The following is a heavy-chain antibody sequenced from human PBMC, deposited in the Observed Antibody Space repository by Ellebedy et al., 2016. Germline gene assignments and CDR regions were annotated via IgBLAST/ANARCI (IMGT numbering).Heavy chain of an antibody. J-gene: IGHJ4*02. D-gene: IGHD5-18*01. V-gene: IGHV4-34*01. Sequence: SETLSLTCAVYAESFSGYYWSRIRQPPGKGLEWIGEISHSGSTHYNPSLKSRVTISVDTSKNQFSLKLSSLTAADTAEYYCARSPTVDKPMATASTFDYWGQGALVTVSS. CDR3: ARSPTVDKPMATASTFDY. CDR2: ISHSGST. CDR1: AESFSGYY.